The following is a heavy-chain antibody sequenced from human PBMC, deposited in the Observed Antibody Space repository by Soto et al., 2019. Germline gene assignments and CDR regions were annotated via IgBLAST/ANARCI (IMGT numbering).Heavy chain of an antibody. CDR2: ISFDGSNI. CDR3: ARNYGDYGEAYSDY. J-gene: IGHJ4*02. CDR1: GFTFSRHA. D-gene: IGHD4-17*01. V-gene: IGHV3-30*04. Sequence: GGSLRLSCAASGFTFSRHAMHWVRQAPGKGLEWVAVISFDGSNIQYADSVKGRFTISRDNSKNTLYLQMNSLRTEDTAVFYCARNYGDYGEAYSDYWGQGTLVTVSS.